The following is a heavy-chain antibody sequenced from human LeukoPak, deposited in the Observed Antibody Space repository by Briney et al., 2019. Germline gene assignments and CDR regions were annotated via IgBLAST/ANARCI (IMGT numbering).Heavy chain of an antibody. CDR1: GFTIKTSA. Sequence: PGGSLRLSCAASGFTIKTSAFHWVRQTPGKGLEWVAVISYDDSHKDYADSVRGRFSLSRDDSENTLSLQMRGLRPEDTAIYYCARDRSPYDASNRDAFDIWGRGTMVTVS. D-gene: IGHD3-16*01. CDR3: ARDRSPYDASNRDAFDI. V-gene: IGHV3-30*04. J-gene: IGHJ3*02. CDR2: ISYDDSHK.